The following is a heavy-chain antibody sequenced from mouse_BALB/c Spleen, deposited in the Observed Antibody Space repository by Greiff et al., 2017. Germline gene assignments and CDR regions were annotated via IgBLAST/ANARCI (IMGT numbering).Heavy chain of an antibody. D-gene: IGHD1-1*02. CDR1: GFSLTSYG. V-gene: IGHV2-9*02. Sequence: QVQLQQSGPGLVAPSQSLSITCTVSGFSLTSYGVHWVRQPPGKGLEWLGVIWAGGSTNYNSALMSRLSISKDNSKSQVFLKMNSLQTDDTAMYYCARSDGRRAWFAYWGQGTLVTVSA. CDR2: IWAGGST. CDR3: ARSDGRRAWFAY. J-gene: IGHJ3*01.